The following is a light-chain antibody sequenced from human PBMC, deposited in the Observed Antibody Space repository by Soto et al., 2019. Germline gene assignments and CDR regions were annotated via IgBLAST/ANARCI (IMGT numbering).Light chain of an antibody. CDR3: QQRSNWPPRIT. V-gene: IGKV3-11*01. CDR1: QSVSSY. J-gene: IGKJ5*01. CDR2: DAS. Sequence: EIVLTQSPATLSLSPGERATLSCRASQSVSSYLAWYQQKPGQAPRLLIYDASNRATGIPARFSGSESGTDFPLTISSLEPEDFAVYYCQQRSNWPPRITFGQGTRLEI.